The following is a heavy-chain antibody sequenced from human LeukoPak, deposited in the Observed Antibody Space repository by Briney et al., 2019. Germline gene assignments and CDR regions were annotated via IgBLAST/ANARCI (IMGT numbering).Heavy chain of an antibody. D-gene: IGHD6-25*01. CDR2: ISSSSSTI. J-gene: IGHJ5*02. V-gene: IGHV3-48*02. Sequence: PGGSLRLSCAASGFTFSSYSMNWVRQAPGKGLEWVSYISSSSSTIYYADSVKGRLTISRDNAKNSLYLQMNSLRDVDTAMYYCARDVQRRFDPWGQGTLVTVSS. CDR1: GFTFSSYS. CDR3: ARDVQRRFDP.